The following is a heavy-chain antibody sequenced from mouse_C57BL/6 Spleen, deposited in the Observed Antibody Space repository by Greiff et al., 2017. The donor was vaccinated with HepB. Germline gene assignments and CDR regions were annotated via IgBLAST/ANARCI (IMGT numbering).Heavy chain of an antibody. V-gene: IGHV1-74*01. CDR2: IHPSDSDT. J-gene: IGHJ4*01. Sequence: QVQLQQPGAELVKPGASVKVSCKASGYTFTSYWMHWVKQRPGQGLEWIGRIHPSDSDTNYNQKFKGKATLTVDKSSSTAYMQLSSLTSEDSAVYYCAKGMAYYSNYGGFYAMDYWGQGTSVTVSS. CDR1: GYTFTSYW. CDR3: AKGMAYYSNYGGFYAMDY. D-gene: IGHD2-5*01.